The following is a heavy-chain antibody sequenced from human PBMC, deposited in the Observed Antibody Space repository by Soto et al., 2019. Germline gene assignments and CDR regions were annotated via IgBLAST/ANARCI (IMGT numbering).Heavy chain of an antibody. CDR2: ISAYNGNT. CDR3: AIHPPESKAVAAYFDY. J-gene: IGHJ4*02. D-gene: IGHD6-19*01. CDR1: GYTFTSYG. Sequence: ASVKVSCKASGYTFTSYGISWVRQAPGQGLEWMGWISAYNGNTNYAQKLQGRVTMTTDTSTSTAYMELRSLRSDDTAVYYCAIHPPESKAVAAYFDYWGQGTLVTVCS. V-gene: IGHV1-18*01.